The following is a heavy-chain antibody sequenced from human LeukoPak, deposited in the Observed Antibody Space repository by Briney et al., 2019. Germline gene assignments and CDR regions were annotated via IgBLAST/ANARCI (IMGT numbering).Heavy chain of an antibody. CDR1: GFLFISYG. CDR2: ISTYSGDR. J-gene: IGHJ4*02. D-gene: IGHD6-19*01. V-gene: IGHV1-18*01. CDR3: ARGSSAWLVDF. Sequence: ASVTVSCKASGFLFISYGFSWLRQAPGQGLEWMGWISTYSGDRNFAQKFQDRVTMTTETSTSTAYMELRSLRSDDTAVYYCARGSSAWLVDFWGQGTLVTVSS.